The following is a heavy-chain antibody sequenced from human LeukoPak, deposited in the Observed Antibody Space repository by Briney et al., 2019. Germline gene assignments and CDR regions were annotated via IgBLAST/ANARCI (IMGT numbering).Heavy chain of an antibody. Sequence: TSETLSLTCSVSGGSISNYYWSWIRQPPGKGLEWIGYVYISGSTNYNPSLRSRVTIALDTSKRQFSLKLSSVTAADTALYYCARIPLGYGGAYYFDSWGQGTLVTVSS. J-gene: IGHJ4*02. CDR1: GGSISNYY. D-gene: IGHD5-12*01. V-gene: IGHV4-4*09. CDR3: ARIPLGYGGAYYFDS. CDR2: VYISGST.